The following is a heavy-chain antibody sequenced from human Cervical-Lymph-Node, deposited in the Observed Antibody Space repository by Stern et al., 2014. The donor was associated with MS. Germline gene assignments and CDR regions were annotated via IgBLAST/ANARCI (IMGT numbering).Heavy chain of an antibody. CDR1: GYTFTSDF. J-gene: IGHJ6*02. V-gene: IGHV1-46*01. D-gene: IGHD2/OR15-2a*01. Sequence: QMQLVQSGAEVKKPGASVKVSCKASGYTFTSDFMHWVRQAPGQGLEWMGIINPSGGRTSYAQKFQGRVTMTRDTSTRTVHMELSSLRSEDTAVYYCARQNYYNGMDVWGQGTTVIVSS. CDR3: ARQNYYNGMDV. CDR2: INPSGGRT.